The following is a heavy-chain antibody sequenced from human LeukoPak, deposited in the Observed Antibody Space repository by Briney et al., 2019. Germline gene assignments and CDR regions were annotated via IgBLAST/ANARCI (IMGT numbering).Heavy chain of an antibody. CDR1: GFTFSSYS. V-gene: IGHV3-21*01. CDR2: ISSSSSYI. J-gene: IGHJ4*02. CDR3: ARVAEQHLQYYFDY. Sequence: GGSLRLSCAASGFTFSSYSMNWVRQAPGKGLEWVSSISSSSSYIYYADSVKGRFTISRDNAKNSLYLQMNSLRAEDTAVYYCARVAEQHLQYYFDYWGQGTLVTVSS. D-gene: IGHD6-13*01.